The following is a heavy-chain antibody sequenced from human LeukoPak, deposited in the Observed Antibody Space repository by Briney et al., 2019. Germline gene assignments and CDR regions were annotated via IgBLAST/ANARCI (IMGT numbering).Heavy chain of an antibody. CDR1: GYTFTTYG. CDR2: ISTYNGNT. J-gene: IGHJ4*02. D-gene: IGHD5-18*01. Sequence: ASVKVSCKSSGYTFTTYGITWVRQTPGQGLEWMGWISTYNGNTNYAQKLQGRVTMTTDTSTSTAYMELRSLRSDDTAMYYCARGRMDTGTYFDYWGQGTLVTVSS. V-gene: IGHV1-18*01. CDR3: ARGRMDTGTYFDY.